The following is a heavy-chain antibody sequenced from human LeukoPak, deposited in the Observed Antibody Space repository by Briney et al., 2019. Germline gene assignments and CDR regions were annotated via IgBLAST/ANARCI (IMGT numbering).Heavy chain of an antibody. CDR1: GGSISSGGYY. D-gene: IGHD3-22*01. CDR2: IYYSGST. CDR3: ARATYYYDSSGPGGDWFDP. Sequence: SETLSLTCTVSGGSISSGGYYWSWIRQHPGRGLEWIGYIYYSGSTYYNPSLKSRVTISLDTSKNQFSLKLNFVTAADTAVYYCARATYYYDSSGPGGDWFDPWGQGTLVTVSS. J-gene: IGHJ5*02. V-gene: IGHV4-31*03.